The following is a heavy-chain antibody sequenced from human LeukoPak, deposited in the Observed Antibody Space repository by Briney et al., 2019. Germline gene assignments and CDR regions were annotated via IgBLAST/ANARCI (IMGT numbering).Heavy chain of an antibody. D-gene: IGHD2-15*01. CDR3: AKNRGGPHDAFDI. Sequence: GGSLRLSCAASGFTFDDYGMSWVRQAPGKGLEWVSGMNWSGGGTGYADSVKGRFTISRDNSKNTLYLQMNSLGAEDTAVYYCAKNRGGPHDAFDIWGQGTMVTVSS. CDR1: GFTFDDYG. J-gene: IGHJ3*02. V-gene: IGHV3-20*04. CDR2: MNWSGGGT.